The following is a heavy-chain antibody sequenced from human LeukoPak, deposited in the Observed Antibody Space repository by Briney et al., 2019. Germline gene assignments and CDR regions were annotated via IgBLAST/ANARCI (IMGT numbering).Heavy chain of an antibody. D-gene: IGHD6-19*01. J-gene: IGHJ6*03. CDR3: ARVLRRQWLDSYYYYYYMDV. V-gene: IGHV4-59*01. Sequence: SETLSLTCTVSGGSISSYYWSWIRQPPGKGLEWIGYIYYSGSTNYNPSLKSRVTISVDTSKNQFSLKLSSVTAADTAVYYCARVLRRQWLDSYYYYYYMDVWGKGTTVTISS. CDR2: IYYSGST. CDR1: GGSISSYY.